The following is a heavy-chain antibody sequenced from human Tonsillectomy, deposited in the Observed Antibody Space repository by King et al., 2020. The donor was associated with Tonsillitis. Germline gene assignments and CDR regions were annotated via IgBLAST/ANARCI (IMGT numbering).Heavy chain of an antibody. D-gene: IGHD3-22*01. CDR1: GFTFRSYI. CDR2: ISYDGSNE. V-gene: IGHV3-30-3*01. J-gene: IGHJ4*02. Sequence: VQLVESGGGVVQPGTSLRLSCVGTGFTFRSYIMHWVRQAPGKGLEWVAAISYDGSNEYYADSVKGRFTISRDNSKSAVYLEMTSLRAEDTAVYYCAGFDIGNYYGGFDYWGQGALVTVSS. CDR3: AGFDIGNYYGGFDY.